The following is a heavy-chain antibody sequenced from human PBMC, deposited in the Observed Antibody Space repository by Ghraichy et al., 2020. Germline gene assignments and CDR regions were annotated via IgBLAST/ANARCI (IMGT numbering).Heavy chain of an antibody. V-gene: IGHV4-59*01. Sequence: SETLSLTCTVSGDSISGSYWSWIRQPPGKRLEWIGYIYYSGTTIYNPSLKSRVTISVDTSKNQFSLKLTSVTAADTAGYYCATLIASTGSSDWFDPWGQGTLVTVSS. CDR2: IYYSGTT. D-gene: IGHD1-1*01. J-gene: IGHJ5*02. CDR3: ATLIASTGSSDWFDP. CDR1: GDSISGSY.